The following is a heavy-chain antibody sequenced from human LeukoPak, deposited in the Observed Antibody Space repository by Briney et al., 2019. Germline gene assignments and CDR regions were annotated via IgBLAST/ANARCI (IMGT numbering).Heavy chain of an antibody. CDR1: GGSFSGYY. CDR3: ARGVASPILRYFYWLLYPSFDY. V-gene: IGHV4-34*01. Sequence: SETLSLTCAVYGGSFSGYYWSWIRQPPGKGLEWIGEINHSGSTNYNPSLKSRVTISVDTSKNQFSLKLSSVTAADTAVYYCARGVASPILRYFYWLLYPSFDYWGQGTLVTVSS. CDR2: INHSGST. D-gene: IGHD3-9*01. J-gene: IGHJ4*02.